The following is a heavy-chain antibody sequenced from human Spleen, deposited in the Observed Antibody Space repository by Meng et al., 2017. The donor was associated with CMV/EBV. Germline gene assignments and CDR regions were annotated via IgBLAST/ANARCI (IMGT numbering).Heavy chain of an antibody. CDR3: ARPPSLYYYYGMDV. J-gene: IGHJ6*02. CDR2: ISFDGSNE. Sequence: GESLKISCADSGFTFSSYAMHWVRQAPGKGLEWVAVISFDGSNEYYTDSVKGRFTISRDNSKNTLYLQMNSLRAEDTAVYYCARPPSLYYYYGMDVWGQGTTVTVSS. V-gene: IGHV3-30-3*01. CDR1: GFTFSSYA.